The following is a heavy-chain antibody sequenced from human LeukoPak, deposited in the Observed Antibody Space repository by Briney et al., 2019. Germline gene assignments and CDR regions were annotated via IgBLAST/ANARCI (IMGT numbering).Heavy chain of an antibody. D-gene: IGHD3-10*01. CDR1: GYSISSGYY. CDR2: IYHSGST. Sequence: PSETLSLTCAVSGYSISSGYYWGWIRQPPGKGLEWIGSIYHSGSTYYNPSLKSRVTISVDTSKNQFSLKLSYVTAADTAVYYCARDPDEGFGELLYRRWFDPWGQGTLVTVSS. J-gene: IGHJ5*02. V-gene: IGHV4-38-2*02. CDR3: ARDPDEGFGELLYRRWFDP.